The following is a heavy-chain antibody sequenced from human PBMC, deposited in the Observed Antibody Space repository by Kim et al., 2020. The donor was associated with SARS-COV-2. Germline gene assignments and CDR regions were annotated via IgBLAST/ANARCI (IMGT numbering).Heavy chain of an antibody. CDR2: ISYDGSHN. Sequence: GGSLRLSCAASGFTFSSYGIHWARQAPGKGLEWVAVISYDGSHNYYADSVKGRFTISRDNSKNTLFLQMNGLRAEDAAVYYCAKGHPQITMVRGVNLDHWGQGTLVTVSS. CDR1: GFTFSSYG. V-gene: IGHV3-30*18. J-gene: IGHJ4*02. D-gene: IGHD3-10*01. CDR3: AKGHPQITMVRGVNLDH.